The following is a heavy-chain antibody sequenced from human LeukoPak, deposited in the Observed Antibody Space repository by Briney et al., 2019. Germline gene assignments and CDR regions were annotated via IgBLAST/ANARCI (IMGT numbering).Heavy chain of an antibody. CDR2: ISGSGGST. J-gene: IGHJ1*01. V-gene: IGHV3-23*01. CDR3: AKDPQGLLYQH. CDR1: GFTFSSYA. Sequence: GGSLRLSCAASGFTFSSYAMSCVRQAPGKGLEWVSAISGSGGSTYYADSVKGRFTISRDNSKNTLYLQMNSLRAEDTAVYYCAKDPQGLLYQHWGQGTLVTVSS. D-gene: IGHD6-19*01.